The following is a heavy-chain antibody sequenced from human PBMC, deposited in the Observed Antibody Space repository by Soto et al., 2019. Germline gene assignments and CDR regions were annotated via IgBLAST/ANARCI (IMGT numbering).Heavy chain of an antibody. J-gene: IGHJ6*03. CDR3: AKGPIPELDHYYMDV. CDR2: ISFDENNN. V-gene: IGHV3-30*18. CDR1: GFTFRDYA. Sequence: PGGSLRLSCAASGFTFRDYAMHWVRQAPGKGLEWVAVISFDENNNYYSDSVKGRFTISRDNSKSTLYLQMNNLRVEDTAVYYCAKGPIPELDHYYMDVWGKGTTVTVSS. D-gene: IGHD3-3*01.